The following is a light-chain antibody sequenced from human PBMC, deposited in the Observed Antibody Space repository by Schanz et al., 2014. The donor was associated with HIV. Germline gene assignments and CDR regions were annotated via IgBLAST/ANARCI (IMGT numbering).Light chain of an antibody. Sequence: DIQMTQSPSTLSASVGDRVTITCRASQSISSWLAWYQQKPGKAPKLLIYKASSLQSGVPSRFSGSGSGTEFTLTIDNLQPDDFATYYCQQYANYPWTFGQGTKVEIK. J-gene: IGKJ1*01. V-gene: IGKV1-5*03. CDR2: KAS. CDR3: QQYANYPWT. CDR1: QSISSW.